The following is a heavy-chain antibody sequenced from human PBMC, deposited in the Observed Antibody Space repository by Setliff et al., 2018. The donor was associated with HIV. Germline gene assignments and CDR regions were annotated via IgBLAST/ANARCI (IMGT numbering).Heavy chain of an antibody. V-gene: IGHV4-61*02. J-gene: IGHJ3*02. Sequence: PSETLSLTCAVSGGSISSGSYYWGWIRQPAGKGLEWIGRIYTSGSTNYNPSLTSRVTISVDTSKNQFSLKLSSLTAADTAVNYCARVARGYCSGGSCYPDAFDIWGQGTMVTVSS. D-gene: IGHD2-15*01. CDR2: IYTSGST. CDR3: ARVARGYCSGGSCYPDAFDI. CDR1: GGSISSGSYY.